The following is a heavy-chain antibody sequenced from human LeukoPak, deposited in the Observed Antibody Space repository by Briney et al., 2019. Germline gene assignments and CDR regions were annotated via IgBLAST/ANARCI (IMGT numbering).Heavy chain of an antibody. CDR2: INHSGST. CDR1: GGSFSGYY. J-gene: IGHJ5*02. D-gene: IGHD3-10*01. CDR3: AGVFWFGEVGWFDP. V-gene: IGHV4-34*01. Sequence: SETLSLTCAVYGGSFSGYYWSWIRQPPGKGLEWIGEINHSGSTNYNPSLKSRVTISVDTSKNQFSLKLSSVTAADTALYYCAGVFWFGEVGWFDPWGQGTLVTVSS.